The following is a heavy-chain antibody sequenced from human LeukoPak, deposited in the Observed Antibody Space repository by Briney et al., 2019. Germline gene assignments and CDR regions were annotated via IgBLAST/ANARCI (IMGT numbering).Heavy chain of an antibody. CDR3: ARQTYYYDSTPLGY. CDR2: ISSSSSYI. J-gene: IGHJ4*02. V-gene: IGHV3-21*01. Sequence: PGGSLRLSCAASGFTFSSYSMNCVRQAPGKGLEWVSSISSSSSYIYYADSVKGRFTISRDNAKNSLYLQMNRLSAEDTAVYYCARQTYYYDSTPLGYWGQGTLVTVSS. D-gene: IGHD3-22*01. CDR1: GFTFSSYS.